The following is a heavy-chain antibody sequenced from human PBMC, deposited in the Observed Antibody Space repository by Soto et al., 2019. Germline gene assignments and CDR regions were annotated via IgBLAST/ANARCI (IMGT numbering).Heavy chain of an antibody. CDR2: IYPGDSDT. V-gene: IGHV5-51*01. CDR3: VGGSGSYFSPYYYYGMDV. D-gene: IGHD3-10*01. CDR1: GYSFTSYG. Sequence: PGESRKISCKGSGYSFTSYGIGWVRQMPGKGLKWMKIIYPGDSDTRYSPSFQGQVTISADKSISTSYLQWSSLKASDTAMYYCVGGSGSYFSPYYYYGMDVWGQGTTVTVSS. J-gene: IGHJ6*02.